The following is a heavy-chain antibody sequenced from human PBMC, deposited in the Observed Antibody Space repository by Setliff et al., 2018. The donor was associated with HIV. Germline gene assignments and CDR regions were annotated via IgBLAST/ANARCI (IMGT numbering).Heavy chain of an antibody. CDR2: INTRGGST. J-gene: IGHJ4*02. V-gene: IGHV1-46*01. D-gene: IGHD3-10*02. CDR1: GTNLLPYY. CDR3: ARENYYVTEY. Sequence: ASVKVSCKTSGTNLLPYYMHWVRQAPGQGLEWMGVINTRGGSTSYAQKFQGRVTMTSDTSTYTVYMELSGLTAEDTAVYYCARENYYVTEYWGQGTLVTVSS.